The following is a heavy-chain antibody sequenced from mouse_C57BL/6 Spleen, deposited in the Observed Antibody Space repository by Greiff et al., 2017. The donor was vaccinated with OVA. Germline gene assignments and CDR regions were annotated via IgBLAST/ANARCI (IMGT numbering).Heavy chain of an antibody. CDR1: GYAFSSSW. D-gene: IGHD2-2*01. V-gene: IGHV1-82*01. CDR2: IYPGDGDT. Sequence: VQLQASGPELVKPGASVKISCKASGYAFSSSWMNWVKQRPGKGLEWIGRIYPGDGDTNYNGKFKGKATLTADKSSSTAYMQLSSLTSEDSAVYFCAREGFGYPFDYWGQGTTLTVSS. CDR3: AREGFGYPFDY. J-gene: IGHJ2*01.